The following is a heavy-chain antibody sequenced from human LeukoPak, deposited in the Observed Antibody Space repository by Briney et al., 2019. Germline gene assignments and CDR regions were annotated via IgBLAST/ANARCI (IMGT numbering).Heavy chain of an antibody. Sequence: PSETLSLTCTVSSGSISTSNYYWGWVRQPPGKALEWIGNIFYSGSTYYSPSLKSRVTISLDTSRNQFSLKLNSVTAADTAVYYCARVRYSGSSRVDYWGQGTLVTVSS. V-gene: IGHV4-39*01. D-gene: IGHD1-26*01. CDR2: IFYSGST. J-gene: IGHJ4*02. CDR1: SGSISTSNYY. CDR3: ARVRYSGSSRVDY.